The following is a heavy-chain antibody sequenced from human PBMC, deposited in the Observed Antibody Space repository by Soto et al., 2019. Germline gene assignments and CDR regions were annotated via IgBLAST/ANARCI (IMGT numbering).Heavy chain of an antibody. CDR3: AKDRASSWYAVGEFDY. CDR1: GFTFSSYA. CDR2: ISGSGGST. V-gene: IGHV3-23*01. Sequence: TGGSLRLSCAASGFTFSSYAMSWVRQAPGKGLEWVSAISGSGGSTYYADSVKGRFTISRDNSKNTLYLQMNSLRAEDTAVYYCAKDRASSWYAVGEFDYWGQGTLVTVSS. D-gene: IGHD6-13*01. J-gene: IGHJ4*02.